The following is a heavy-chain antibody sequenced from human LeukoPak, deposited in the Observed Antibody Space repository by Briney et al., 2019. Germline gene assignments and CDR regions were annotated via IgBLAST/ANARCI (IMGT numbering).Heavy chain of an antibody. J-gene: IGHJ4*02. V-gene: IGHV4-59*01. CDR2: IYYSGST. Sequence: SETLSLTCTGSGGSISSYYWSWIRQPPGKGLEWIGYIYYSGSTNYNPSLKSRVTISVDTSKNQFSLKLSSVTAADTAVYYCARVGNDSSGYYHFDYWGQGTLVTVSS. D-gene: IGHD3-22*01. CDR1: GGSISSYY. CDR3: ARVGNDSSGYYHFDY.